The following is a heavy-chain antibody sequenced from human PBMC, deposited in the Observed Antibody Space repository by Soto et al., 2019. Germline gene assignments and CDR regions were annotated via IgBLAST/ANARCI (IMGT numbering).Heavy chain of an antibody. J-gene: IGHJ5*02. V-gene: IGHV1-69*13. CDR3: ARGGVLPRNWFDP. D-gene: IGHD1-26*01. CDR1: GGTFSSYA. CDR2: IIPIFGTA. Sequence: SVKVSCKASGGTFSSYAISRVRQAPGQGLEWMGGIIPIFGTANYAQKFQGRVTITADESTSTAYMELSSLRSEDTAVYYCARGGVLPRNWFDPWGQGTLVTVSS.